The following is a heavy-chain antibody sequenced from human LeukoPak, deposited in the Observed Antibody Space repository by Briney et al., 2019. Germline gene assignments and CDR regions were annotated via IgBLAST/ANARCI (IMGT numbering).Heavy chain of an antibody. J-gene: IGHJ6*03. CDR3: ARDQLGGDPSAYYIYYMDV. Sequence: GGSLRLSCTASGFTFGDYAMSWFRQAPGRGPEWVSFVRGKAYGETPEYAASVKGRFTISKDDSKTNAYLQMNSLKTEDTAVYYCARDQLGGDPSAYYIYYMDVWGKGTTVTVSS. D-gene: IGHD4-17*01. CDR1: GFTFGDYA. CDR2: VRGKAYGETP. V-gene: IGHV3-49*03.